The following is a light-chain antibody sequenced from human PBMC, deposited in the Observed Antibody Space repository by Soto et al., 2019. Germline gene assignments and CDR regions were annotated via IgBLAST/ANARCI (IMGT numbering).Light chain of an antibody. Sequence: QSALTQPASVSGSPGQSITISCTGTSSDVGGHNYVSWYQQHPGKAPKLMIYEVTYRPSGVSNRFSGSKSGNTASLTISGLQADDEADYYCSSYTSSDTLVFGGGTKLTVL. CDR1: SSDVGGHNY. CDR3: SSYTSSDTLV. J-gene: IGLJ2*01. V-gene: IGLV2-14*01. CDR2: EVT.